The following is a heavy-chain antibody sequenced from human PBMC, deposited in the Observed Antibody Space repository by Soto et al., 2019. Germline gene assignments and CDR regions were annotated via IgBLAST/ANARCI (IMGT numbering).Heavy chain of an antibody. CDR2: IYPGDSDT. J-gene: IGHJ1*01. CDR3: ASWGGDYDYIWGSYRPRGYFQH. CDR1: GYSFTSYW. D-gene: IGHD3-16*02. V-gene: IGHV5-51*01. Sequence: GESLKISCKGSGYSFTSYWIGWVRQMPGKGLEWMGIIYPGDSDTRYSPSFQGQVTISADKSISTAYLQWSSLKASDTAMYYCASWGGDYDYIWGSYRPRGYFQHWGQGTLVTVSS.